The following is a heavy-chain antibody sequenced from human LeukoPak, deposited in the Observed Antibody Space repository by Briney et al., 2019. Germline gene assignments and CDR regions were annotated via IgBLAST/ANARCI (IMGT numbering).Heavy chain of an antibody. V-gene: IGHV4-59*01. CDR3: ASTSIAVAGTLFGYYFDY. Sequence: SETLSLTCTVSGGSISSYYWSWIQQPPGKGLEWIGYIYYSGSTNYNPSLKSRVTISVDTSKNQFSLKLSSVTAADTAVYYCASTSIAVAGTLFGYYFDYWGQGTLVTVSS. J-gene: IGHJ4*02. D-gene: IGHD6-19*01. CDR2: IYYSGST. CDR1: GGSISSYY.